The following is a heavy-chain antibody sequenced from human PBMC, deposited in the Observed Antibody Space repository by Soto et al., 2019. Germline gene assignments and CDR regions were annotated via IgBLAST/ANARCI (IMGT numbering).Heavy chain of an antibody. CDR2: ISDDGSTA. Sequence: GGSLRLSCAVSGFTFSAYWMHRVRQVPGKGLTWVSRISDDGSTATYADSVKGRFIISRDNAKNTLYLEMNTLRADDSGLYYCARGPRVSSTGTGAHWGRGTLVTVSS. CDR1: GFTFSAYW. V-gene: IGHV3-74*01. D-gene: IGHD1-1*01. J-gene: IGHJ4*02. CDR3: ARGPRVSSTGTGAH.